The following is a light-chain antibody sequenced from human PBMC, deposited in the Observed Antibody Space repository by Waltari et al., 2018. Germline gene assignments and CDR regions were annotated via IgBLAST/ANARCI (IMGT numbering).Light chain of an antibody. CDR2: EGS. CDR3: CSYAGSSTLYV. Sequence: QSALTQPASVSGSPGQSITISCTGTRSDVGSYHLVSWYQQHPGKAPKLMIYEGSKRPSGVSNRFSGSKSGNTASLTISGLQAEDEADYYCCSYAGSSTLYVFGTGTKVTVL. CDR1: RSDVGSYHL. J-gene: IGLJ1*01. V-gene: IGLV2-23*01.